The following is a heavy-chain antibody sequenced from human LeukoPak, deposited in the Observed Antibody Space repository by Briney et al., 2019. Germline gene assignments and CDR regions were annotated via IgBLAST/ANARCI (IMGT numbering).Heavy chain of an antibody. D-gene: IGHD5-24*01. J-gene: IGHJ4*02. Sequence: PSETLSLTCTVSGGSISNSSYYWGWIRQPPGKGLEWVGSMYCSGSTYYNPSHTSPATISVDTSKNQFSLKLSSVTAADTAVYYCTRHGRMGTINPSYWGQGTRVTVSS. CDR3: TRHGRMGTINPSY. V-gene: IGHV4-39*01. CDR1: GGSISNSSYY. CDR2: MYCSGST.